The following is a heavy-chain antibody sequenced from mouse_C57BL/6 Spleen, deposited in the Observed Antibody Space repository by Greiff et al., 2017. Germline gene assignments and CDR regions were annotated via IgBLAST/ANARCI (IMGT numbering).Heavy chain of an antibody. CDR2: IDPENGDT. D-gene: IGHD1-1*01. Sequence: EVKLMESGAELVRPGASVKLSCTASGFNIKDDYMHWVKQRPEQGLEWIGWIDPENGDTEYASKFQGKATITADTSSNTAYLQLSSLTSEDTAVYYCTTAITTVVATPYFDVWGTGTTVTVSS. V-gene: IGHV14-4*01. CDR1: GFNIKDDY. CDR3: TTAITTVVATPYFDV. J-gene: IGHJ1*03.